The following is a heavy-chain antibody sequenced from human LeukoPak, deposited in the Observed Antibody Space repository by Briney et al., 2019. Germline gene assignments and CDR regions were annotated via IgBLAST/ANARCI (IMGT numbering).Heavy chain of an antibody. J-gene: IGHJ4*02. CDR1: GFIVSRSH. Sequence: PGGSLRLSCAGSGFIVSRSHISWVRQAPGKGLQWVSSLYSGGSIHYADSVKGRFTISRDNSKNTLYLQMNSLRAEDTAVYYCAKDPSYLYRCSSTSCSDHFDYWGQGTLVTVSS. CDR3: AKDPSYLYRCSSTSCSDHFDY. V-gene: IGHV3-53*01. CDR2: LYSGGSI. D-gene: IGHD2-2*01.